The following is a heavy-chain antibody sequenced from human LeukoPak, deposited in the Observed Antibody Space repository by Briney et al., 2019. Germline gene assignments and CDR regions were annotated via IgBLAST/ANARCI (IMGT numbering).Heavy chain of an antibody. V-gene: IGHV3-23*01. J-gene: IGHJ4*02. Sequence: GGSLALSCVASGFTFSSYAMSWVRETPARGLEWVSSLRGNGDAFYADSVKGRFTLSRDESRNTVYLQLNKLRVEDTAIYYCAKASWVSTADAVLWGQGTVVTVSS. CDR3: AKASWVSTADAVL. CDR1: GFTFSSYA. D-gene: IGHD3-16*01. CDR2: LRGNGDA.